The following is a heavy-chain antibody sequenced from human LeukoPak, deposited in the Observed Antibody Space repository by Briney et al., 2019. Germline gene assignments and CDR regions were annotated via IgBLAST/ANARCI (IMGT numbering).Heavy chain of an antibody. Sequence: AASVRVSCKTSGYTFTGYYMHWVRQAPGQGLEWMGGINTKTGRSSFARTFQGRVTMTRDPSITTVYMDMAWLASDGAGSYFCARRGFIDPGPFLIAPWGQGTLVTVSS. CDR3: ARRGFIDPGPFLIAP. J-gene: IGHJ5*02. V-gene: IGHV1-2*02. D-gene: IGHD2-15*01. CDR1: GYTFTGYY. CDR2: INTKTGRS.